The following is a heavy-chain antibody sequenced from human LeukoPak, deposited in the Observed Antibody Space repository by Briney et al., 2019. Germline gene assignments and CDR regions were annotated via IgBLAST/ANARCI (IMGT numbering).Heavy chain of an antibody. CDR2: ISSSSRTL. J-gene: IGHJ4*02. CDR3: ARDPGDY. CDR1: GFTFSTYT. D-gene: IGHD3-10*01. V-gene: IGHV3-48*02. Sequence: GGSLRLSCAASGFTFSTYTMNWVRQAPGKGLEWVSSISSSSRTLYYADSVKGRFTISRDNAKNSLYLQMNSLRDEDTAVYFCARDPGDYWGQGTLVTVSS.